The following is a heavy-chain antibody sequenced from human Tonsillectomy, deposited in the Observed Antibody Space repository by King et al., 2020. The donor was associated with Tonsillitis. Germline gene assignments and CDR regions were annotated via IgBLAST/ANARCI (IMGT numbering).Heavy chain of an antibody. Sequence: VQLVESGPEVKKPGASLKVSCKASGYTFTHYGISWVRQAPGQGLEWMGRISGYNDKTIYAQKLQGRVTMTTDTSTGTAYLDLRSLRFDDTAVYYCARSYDSGDYGAFDIWGQGTMVTVSS. CDR3: ARSYDSGDYGAFDI. V-gene: IGHV1-18*01. CDR1: GYTFTHYG. D-gene: IGHD4-17*01. J-gene: IGHJ3*02. CDR2: ISGYNDKT.